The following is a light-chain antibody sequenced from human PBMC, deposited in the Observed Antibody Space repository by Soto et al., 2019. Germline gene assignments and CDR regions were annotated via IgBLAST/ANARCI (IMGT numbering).Light chain of an antibody. Sequence: EIVLTQSPGTLSLSPGERATLSCRASQSVSSSFLAWYQQKPGQAPRLLIYGASSRATGIPDRFSGSGSGRDFTLTISRLEPEEFAVYYCQQYCSSPLTFGGGTKVEIK. CDR2: GAS. V-gene: IGKV3-20*01. CDR1: QSVSSSF. J-gene: IGKJ4*01. CDR3: QQYCSSPLT.